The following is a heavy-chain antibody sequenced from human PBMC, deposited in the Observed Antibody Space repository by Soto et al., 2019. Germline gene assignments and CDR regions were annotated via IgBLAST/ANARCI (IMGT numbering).Heavy chain of an antibody. CDR2: ISSSSSYI. V-gene: IGHV3-21*01. J-gene: IGHJ4*02. Sequence: EVQLVESGGGLVKPGGSLRLSCAASGFTFSSYSMNWVRQAPGKGLEWVSSISSSSSYIYYADSVKGRFTISRDNAKNSLYLQMNHLRAEDTAVDYCARDFKEGYCSGGSCYHYFDYWGQGTLVTVSS. D-gene: IGHD2-15*01. CDR1: GFTFSSYS. CDR3: ARDFKEGYCSGGSCYHYFDY.